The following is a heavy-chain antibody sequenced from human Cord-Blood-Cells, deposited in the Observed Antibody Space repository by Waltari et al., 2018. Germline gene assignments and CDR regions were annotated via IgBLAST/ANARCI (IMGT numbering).Heavy chain of an antibody. V-gene: IGHV4-38-2*02. CDR1: GYAIRSGYD. J-gene: IGHJ4*02. CDR3: ARDDHPNVGATDY. Sequence: QLQLQESGPGLFKPSETLSLTCAVAGYAIRSGYDWGWDRLPPGKGLEWIGSIYHSGSTYYSQSHKSRVNISGDTSKNQFSLKLSSVTAADTAVYYCARDDHPNVGATDYWGQGTLVTVSS. CDR2: IYHSGST. D-gene: IGHD1-26*01.